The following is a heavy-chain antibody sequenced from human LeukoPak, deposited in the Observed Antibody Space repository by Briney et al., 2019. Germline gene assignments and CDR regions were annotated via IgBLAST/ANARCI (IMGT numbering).Heavy chain of an antibody. CDR2: ISGSGGST. CDR3: AKGTWYYYDSSGYYYPDAFDI. D-gene: IGHD3-22*01. CDR1: GFTFSSYA. V-gene: IGHV3-23*01. J-gene: IGHJ3*02. Sequence: GGSLRLSCAASGFTFSSYAMSWVRQAPGKGLEWVSAISGSGGSTYYADSVKGRFTISRDNSKNTLYLQMNSLRAEGTAVYYCAKGTWYYYDSSGYYYPDAFDIWGQGTMVTVSS.